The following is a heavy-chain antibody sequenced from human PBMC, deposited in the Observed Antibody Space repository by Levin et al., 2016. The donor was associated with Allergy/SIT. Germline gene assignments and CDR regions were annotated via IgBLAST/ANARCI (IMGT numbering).Heavy chain of an antibody. J-gene: IGHJ4*02. Sequence: SETLSLTCSISGGSISYYYWNWIRQAPGKGLEWIGYIYYSGRTNYNPSLKSRVTISVDRSKSQFSLKLNSVTAADTAVYYCVRSGTEALEYWGQGTLATVPS. D-gene: IGHD2-15*01. CDR2: IYYSGRT. V-gene: IGHV4-59*01. CDR3: VRSGTEALEY. CDR1: GGSISYYY.